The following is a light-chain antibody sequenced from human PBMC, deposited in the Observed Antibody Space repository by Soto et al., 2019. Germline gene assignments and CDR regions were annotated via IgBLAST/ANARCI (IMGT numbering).Light chain of an antibody. CDR3: QQYNTYSWT. Sequence: DIQMPQSPSTLSASVGDRVTITCRASQSIGSWLALYQQISGRAPNLLICDASSLQSGVPSRFSGSGSGTEFTLTISSLQPDDFATYYCQQYNTYSWTFGQGTKVDI. V-gene: IGKV1-5*01. CDR1: QSIGSW. J-gene: IGKJ1*01. CDR2: DAS.